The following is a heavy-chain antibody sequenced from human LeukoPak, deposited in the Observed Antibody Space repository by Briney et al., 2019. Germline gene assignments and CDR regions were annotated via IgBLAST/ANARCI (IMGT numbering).Heavy chain of an antibody. CDR1: GYTFTNYY. Sequence: ASVKVSCKASGYTFTNYYMHWVRQAPGQGLEWMGWINPNSGGTNYAQKFQGRVTMTRDTSISTAYMELSRLRSDDTAVYYCARETYYYDSSGLPFFDYWGQGTLVTVSS. CDR2: INPNSGGT. V-gene: IGHV1-2*02. D-gene: IGHD3-22*01. J-gene: IGHJ4*02. CDR3: ARETYYYDSSGLPFFDY.